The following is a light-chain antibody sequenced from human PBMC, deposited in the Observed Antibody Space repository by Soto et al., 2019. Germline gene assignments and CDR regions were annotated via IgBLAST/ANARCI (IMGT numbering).Light chain of an antibody. J-gene: IGKJ1*01. V-gene: IGKV3-20*01. CDR3: QQYASSLT. CDR1: QSVDSAF. Sequence: EIVLTQSPGSLSLSLGERATLSCRASQSVDSAFFAWYQQKPGQPPRLLMYAASRRATGIPDRVSGSGSGTDFTLTISRLEPEDFAEYYCQQYASSLTFGQGTKVEI. CDR2: AAS.